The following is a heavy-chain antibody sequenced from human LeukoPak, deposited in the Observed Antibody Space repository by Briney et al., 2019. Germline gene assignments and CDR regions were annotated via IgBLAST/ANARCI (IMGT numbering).Heavy chain of an antibody. CDR1: GGTFSSYT. J-gene: IGHJ6*02. CDR2: IIPILNTT. Sequence: SVKVSCKASGGTFSSYTFNWVRQAPGQGPEWMGRIIPILNTTNYAQKLQDRVTIIADRSTSTTYMELRGLGSEDTAVYYCARGTSIRGDDYHGMDVWGQGTTITSP. D-gene: IGHD3-10*01. CDR3: ARGTSIRGDDYHGMDV. V-gene: IGHV1-69*08.